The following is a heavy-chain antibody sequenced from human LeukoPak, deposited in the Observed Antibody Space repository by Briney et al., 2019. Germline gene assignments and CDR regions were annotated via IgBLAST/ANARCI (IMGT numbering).Heavy chain of an antibody. J-gene: IGHJ4*02. CDR3: TRDRRHLVS. CDR2: RSGSGHDI. D-gene: IGHD6-6*01. V-gene: IGHV3-11*04. Sequence: AGGSLSRSDAAYGFTFTDSYMTWVRQAPGKGGEWVVYRSGSGHDISYSVSAKGRFSIARDNAKNSLYLQMRSLRVEDTDVYYCTRDRRHLVSWGEGRLVVVSS. CDR1: GFTFTDSY.